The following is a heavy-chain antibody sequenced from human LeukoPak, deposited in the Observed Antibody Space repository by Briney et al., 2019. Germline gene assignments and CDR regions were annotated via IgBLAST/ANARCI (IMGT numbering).Heavy chain of an antibody. CDR3: ARSLSGSGGSLRAFDI. CDR2: IIPILGIA. CDR1: GGTFSSYA. D-gene: IGHD3-10*01. V-gene: IGHV1-69*04. J-gene: IGHJ3*02. Sequence: GSPVKVSCKASGGTFSSYAISWVRQAPGQGLEWMGRIIPILGIANYAQKFQGRVTITADKSTSTAYMELSSLRSEDTAVYYCARSLSGSGGSLRAFDIWGQGTMVTVSS.